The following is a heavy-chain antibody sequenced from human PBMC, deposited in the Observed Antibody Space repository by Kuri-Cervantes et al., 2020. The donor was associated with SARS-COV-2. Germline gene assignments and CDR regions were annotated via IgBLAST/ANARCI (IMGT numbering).Heavy chain of an antibody. CDR1: GFTFSSYA. CDR2: ISYDGSNK. CDR3: ARDPSWGNRFFXYYYGMDV. V-gene: IGHV3-30-3*01. Sequence: GESLKISCAASGFTFSSYAMHWVRQAPGKGLEWVAVISYDGSNKYYADSVKGRFTISRDNSKNTLYLQMNSLRAEDTAVYYCARDPSWGNRFFXYYYGMDVWGQGTTVTVSS. D-gene: IGHD1-14*01. J-gene: IGHJ6*02.